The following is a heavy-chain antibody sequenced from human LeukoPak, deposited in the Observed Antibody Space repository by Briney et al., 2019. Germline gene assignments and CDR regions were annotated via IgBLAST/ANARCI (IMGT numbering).Heavy chain of an antibody. CDR3: ARAYGSGSAVYYWFDP. V-gene: IGHV4-59*01. Sequence: SETLSLTCTVSGGSISSYYWSWIRQPPGKGLEWIGYIYYSGSTNYNPSLKSRVTISVDTSKNQFSLKLSSVTAADTAVYYCARAYGSGSAVYYWFDPWGQGTLVPSPQ. CDR1: GGSISSYY. CDR2: IYYSGST. J-gene: IGHJ5*02. D-gene: IGHD3-10*01.